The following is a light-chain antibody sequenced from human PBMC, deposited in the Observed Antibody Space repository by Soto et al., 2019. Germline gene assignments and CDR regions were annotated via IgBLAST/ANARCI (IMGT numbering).Light chain of an antibody. CDR2: QAS. J-gene: IGKJ1*01. CDR1: QTISSW. CDR3: QHYNRYSEA. Sequence: DIQMTQSPSTMSVSVGDRVTITCRASQTISSWLAWYQQKPGKAPKLLIYQASTLKSGVPSRFSGSGSGTEFTLTISSLQPDDVAPYYCQHYNRYSEAFGQGTKLELK. V-gene: IGKV1-5*03.